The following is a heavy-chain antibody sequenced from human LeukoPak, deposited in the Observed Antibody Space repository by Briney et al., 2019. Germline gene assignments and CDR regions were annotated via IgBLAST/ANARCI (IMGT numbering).Heavy chain of an antibody. Sequence: SETLSLTCAVYGGSFSGYYWSWIRQPPGKGLEWIGEINHSGSTNYNPSLKSRVTISVDTSNNQFSLKLSSVTAADTAVYYSARVRSWIQLWLPKYYFDYWGQGTLVTVSS. D-gene: IGHD5-18*01. CDR2: INHSGST. J-gene: IGHJ4*02. CDR1: GGSFSGYY. V-gene: IGHV4-34*01. CDR3: ARVRSWIQLWLPKYYFDY.